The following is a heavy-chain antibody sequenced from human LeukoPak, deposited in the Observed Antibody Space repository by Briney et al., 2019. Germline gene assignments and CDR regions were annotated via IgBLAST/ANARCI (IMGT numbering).Heavy chain of an antibody. CDR2: INSDGSST. CDR3: AKEIVVMTANLYYFDY. V-gene: IGHV3-74*01. J-gene: IGHJ4*02. D-gene: IGHD2-21*02. CDR1: GFTFSSYW. Sequence: GGSLRLSCAASGFTFSSYWLHWVRQAPGKGLVWVSRINSDGSSTSYADSVKGRFTISRDNAKNTLYLQMNSLRAEDTAVYYCAKEIVVMTANLYYFDYWGQGTLVTVSS.